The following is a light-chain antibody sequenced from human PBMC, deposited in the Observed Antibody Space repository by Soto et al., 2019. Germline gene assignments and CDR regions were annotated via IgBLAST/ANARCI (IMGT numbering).Light chain of an antibody. Sequence: DIQMTQSPSSLSASVGDRVTITCRASQSISSYLNWYQQKQGKAPKLLIYAASSLQSGVTSRFSGSASVTDFTLTISSLQPEDFATYYCQQSYSIPYTFGQGTKLEIK. V-gene: IGKV1-39*01. CDR1: QSISSY. CDR2: AAS. J-gene: IGKJ2*01. CDR3: QQSYSIPYT.